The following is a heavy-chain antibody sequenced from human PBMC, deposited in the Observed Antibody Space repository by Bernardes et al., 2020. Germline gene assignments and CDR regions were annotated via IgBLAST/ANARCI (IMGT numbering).Heavy chain of an antibody. V-gene: IGHV3-23*01. CDR1: GFTFTKCD. CDR3: AKDDSRPRFGEPGFDS. J-gene: IGHJ4*02. D-gene: IGHD3-16*01. CDR2: ISCSGNTT. Sequence: GGSLRLSCAASGFTFTKCDMSWVRQAPGKGLEWISGISCSGNTTYYADSVKGRFTISRDNSRNTLYLQMDSLRAEDTAVYYCAKDDSRPRFGEPGFDSWGQGTMVTVSS.